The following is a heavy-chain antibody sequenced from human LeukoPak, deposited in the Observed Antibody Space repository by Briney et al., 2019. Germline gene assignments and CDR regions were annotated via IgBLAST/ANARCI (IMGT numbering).Heavy chain of an antibody. CDR2: ITASGTAM. J-gene: IGHJ4*02. CDR1: GFTVSSNY. D-gene: IGHD1-26*01. V-gene: IGHV3-48*02. CDR3: ASSGSYRFDY. Sequence: PGGSLRLSCAASGFTVSSNYMNWVRQAPGKGLEWVSHITASGTAMFYADSVKGRFTISRDNAKNSLYLQMNSLRDEDTAVSYCASSGSYRFDYWGQGTLVTVSS.